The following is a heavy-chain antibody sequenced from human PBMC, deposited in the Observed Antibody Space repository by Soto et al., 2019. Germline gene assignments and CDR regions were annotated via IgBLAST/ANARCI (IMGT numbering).Heavy chain of an antibody. V-gene: IGHV3-23*01. CDR3: AKLGIAVAEAYGFDY. J-gene: IGHJ4*02. CDR1: GFTFSSYA. Sequence: GGSLRLSCAAYGFTFSSYAMSWVRQAPGKGLEWVSAISGSGGSTYYADSVKGRFTISRDNSKHTLYLQMNSLRAEDTAVYYCAKLGIAVAEAYGFDYWGQGTLVTVSS. CDR2: ISGSGGST. D-gene: IGHD6-19*01.